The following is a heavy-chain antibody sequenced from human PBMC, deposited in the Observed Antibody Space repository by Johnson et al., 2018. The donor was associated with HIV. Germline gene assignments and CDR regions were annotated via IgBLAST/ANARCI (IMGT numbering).Heavy chain of an antibody. CDR2: INWNGGSI. CDR3: ARGRPWGWELRRDAFDI. D-gene: IGHD3-16*01. J-gene: IGHJ3*02. Sequence: VQLVESGGGLVQPGRSLRLSCAASGFTFDDYAMSWVRQVPGKGLEGVSGINWNGGSIGYADSVKGRFTISRDNAKKSLYLQMNSLRDEDTALYYCARGRPWGWELRRDAFDIWGQGTMVTVS. CDR1: GFTFDDYA. V-gene: IGHV3-20*04.